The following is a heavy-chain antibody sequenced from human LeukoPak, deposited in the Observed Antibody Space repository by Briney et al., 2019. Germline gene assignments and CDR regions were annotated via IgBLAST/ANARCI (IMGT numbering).Heavy chain of an antibody. Sequence: ASVKVSCKATGYTFTGYYMHWVRQAPGQGLEWMGWINPNSGDTNFAQKFQGRVTMTRDTSISTAYMELGRLRSDDTAVYYCARGSGYLDIVAPRDYWGQGTLVAVSS. V-gene: IGHV1-2*02. D-gene: IGHD5-12*01. CDR2: INPNSGDT. CDR1: GYTFTGYY. J-gene: IGHJ4*02. CDR3: ARGSGYLDIVAPRDY.